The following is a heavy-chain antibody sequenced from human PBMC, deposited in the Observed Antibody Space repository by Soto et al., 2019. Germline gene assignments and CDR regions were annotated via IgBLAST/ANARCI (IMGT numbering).Heavy chain of an antibody. V-gene: IGHV2-5*02. CDR1: GFSLDTSGVG. CDR3: AHTGGGLWGTAMAPLDY. CDR2: IYWDDDK. Sequence: QITLKESGPTLVKPTQTLTLTCTFSGFSLDTSGVGVGWIRQPPGKALEWLALIYWDDDKRYSPSLKSRLTITKDTSKHQVVLTMTNVDPVDTATYYCAHTGGGLWGTAMAPLDYWGQGTLVTVSS. D-gene: IGHD5-18*01. J-gene: IGHJ4*02.